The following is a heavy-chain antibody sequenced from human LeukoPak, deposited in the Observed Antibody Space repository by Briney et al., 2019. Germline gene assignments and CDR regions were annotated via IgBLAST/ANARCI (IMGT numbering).Heavy chain of an antibody. CDR1: GFTFSSYA. J-gene: IGHJ1*01. V-gene: IGHV3-30*04. Sequence: PGGSLRLSCAASGFTFSSYAMHWVRQAPGKGLEWVAVISYDGSNKYYADSVKGRFTISRDNSKNTLYLQMNSLRAEDTAVYYCASGYCSGGSCYGNHFQHWGQGTLVTVSS. CDR3: ASGYCSGGSCYGNHFQH. CDR2: ISYDGSNK. D-gene: IGHD2-15*01.